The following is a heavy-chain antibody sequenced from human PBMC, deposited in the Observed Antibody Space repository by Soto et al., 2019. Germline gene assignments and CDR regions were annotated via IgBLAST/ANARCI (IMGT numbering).Heavy chain of an antibody. J-gene: IGHJ6*02. CDR1: GYTFTSYG. Sequence: QVQLVQSGAEVKKPGASVKVSCKASGYTFTSYGISWVRQAPGQGLEWMGWISAYNGNTNYAQKRQGRVTMTTDTTTSTAYMELRSLRSDDTALYYCARETWIQLWLPDYYYYGMDVWGQGTTVTVSS. D-gene: IGHD5-18*01. CDR2: ISAYNGNT. V-gene: IGHV1-18*01. CDR3: ARETWIQLWLPDYYYYGMDV.